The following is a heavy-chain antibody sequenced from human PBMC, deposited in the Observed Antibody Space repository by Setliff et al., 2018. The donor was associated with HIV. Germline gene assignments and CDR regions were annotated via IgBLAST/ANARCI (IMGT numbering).Heavy chain of an antibody. CDR2: INHDRTT. Sequence: SETLSLTCAVYGGSFSGYYWSWIRQPPGKGLEWIGEINHDRTTNYNPSLKSRVTISVDTSKNQFPLTLNSVTAADTAVYYCARGSRQLTIFGVVFKTNYYFMDVWGKGTAVTAP. CDR3: ARGSRQLTIFGVVFKTNYYFMDV. CDR1: GGSFSGYY. V-gene: IGHV4-34*01. J-gene: IGHJ6*03. D-gene: IGHD3-3*01.